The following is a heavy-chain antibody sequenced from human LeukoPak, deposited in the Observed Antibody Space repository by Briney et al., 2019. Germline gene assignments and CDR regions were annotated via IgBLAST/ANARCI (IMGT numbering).Heavy chain of an antibody. CDR3: ARRYYDYVWGSYRYQPSYYYYMDV. J-gene: IGHJ6*03. Sequence: GGSLRLSCAASGFTFSSYSMNWVRQAPGKGLEWVSYISSSSSTIYYADSVKGRFTISRDNAKNSLYLQMNSLRAEDTAVYYCARRYYDYVWGSYRYQPSYYYYMDVWGKGTTVTVSS. D-gene: IGHD3-16*02. CDR1: GFTFSSYS. V-gene: IGHV3-48*01. CDR2: ISSSSSTI.